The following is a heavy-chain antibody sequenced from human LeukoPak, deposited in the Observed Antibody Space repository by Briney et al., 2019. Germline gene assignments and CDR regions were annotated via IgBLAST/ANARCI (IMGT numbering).Heavy chain of an antibody. CDR1: GFTFDDYG. CDR2: INWNGGST. D-gene: IGHD3-10*01. J-gene: IGHJ3*01. V-gene: IGHV3-20*04. CDR3: ARDSNPRGGYDAFDF. Sequence: TGGSLRLSCAASGFTFDDYGMSWVRQAPGKGLEWVSGINWNGGSTGYADSVKGRFTISRDNAKNSLYLQMNSLRAEDTAVYYCARDSNPRGGYDAFDFWGQGTLVTVSS.